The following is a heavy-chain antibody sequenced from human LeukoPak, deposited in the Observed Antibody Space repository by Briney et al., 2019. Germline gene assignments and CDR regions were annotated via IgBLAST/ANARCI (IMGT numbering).Heavy chain of an antibody. Sequence: SSVKVSCKTSGYSFTNYGISWVRQAPGQGLEWMGWISAYNGNPIYAQKLQGRVTMATDTSTSTAYMELRSLRSDDTAVYYCARGTYFDYWGQGTLVTVSS. CDR3: ARGTYFDY. J-gene: IGHJ4*02. CDR1: GYSFTNYG. V-gene: IGHV1-18*01. CDR2: ISAYNGNP.